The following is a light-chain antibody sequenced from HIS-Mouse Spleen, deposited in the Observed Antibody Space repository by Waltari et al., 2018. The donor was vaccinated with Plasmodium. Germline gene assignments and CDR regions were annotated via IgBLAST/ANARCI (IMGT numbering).Light chain of an antibody. CDR3: QQYNNWSFT. CDR2: GAS. CDR1: QSVSSN. Sequence: EIVMTQSPATLSVSPGERATLSCRASQSVSSNLAWYQQKPGQASRLLIDGASTRATGIPARFSGSGSGTEFTLTISSLQSEDFAVYYCQQYNNWSFTFGPGTKVDIK. J-gene: IGKJ3*01. V-gene: IGKV3-15*01.